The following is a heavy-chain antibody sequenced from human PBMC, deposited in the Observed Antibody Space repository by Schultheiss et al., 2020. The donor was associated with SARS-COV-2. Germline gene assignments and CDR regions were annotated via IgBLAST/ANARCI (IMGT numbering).Heavy chain of an antibody. J-gene: IGHJ6*02. CDR2: IYYSGST. CDR3: ARDYYDSSGYYFYGMDV. D-gene: IGHD3-22*01. Sequence: SQTLSLTCTVSGGSISSSSYYWSWIRQPPGKGLEWIGYIYYSGSTNYNPSLKSRVTISGDTSRKQFSLKLSSVTAADTAVYYCARDYYDSSGYYFYGMDVWGQGTTVTVSS. CDR1: GGSISSSSYY. V-gene: IGHV4-61*01.